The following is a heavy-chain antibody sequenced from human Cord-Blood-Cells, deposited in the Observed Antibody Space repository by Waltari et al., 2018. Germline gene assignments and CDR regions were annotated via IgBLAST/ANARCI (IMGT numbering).Heavy chain of an antibody. J-gene: IGHJ4*02. Sequence: EVQLVESGGGLVQPGRSLRLSCAASGFTFDDYAMHWVRQAPGKGLEWVSGISWNSGSIGYADSVKGRFTISRDNAKNSLYLQMNSLRAEDTALYYCAKASDIVVVPAACDYWGQGTLVTVSS. CDR2: ISWNSGSI. CDR3: AKASDIVVVPAACDY. V-gene: IGHV3-9*01. D-gene: IGHD2-2*01. CDR1: GFTFDDYA.